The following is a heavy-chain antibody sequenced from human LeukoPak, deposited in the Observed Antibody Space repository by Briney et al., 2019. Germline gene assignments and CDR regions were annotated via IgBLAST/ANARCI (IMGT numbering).Heavy chain of an antibody. J-gene: IGHJ5*02. D-gene: IGHD2-2*01. CDR1: GNTFTSYG. CDR2: ISAYNGNT. Sequence: ASVKVSCKASGNTFTSYGISWVRQAPGQGLEWMGWISAYNGNTNYAQKLQGRVTMTTDTSTSTAYMELRSLRSDDTAVYYCARDFGIVVVPAAPNWFDPWGQGTLVTVSS. CDR3: ARDFGIVVVPAAPNWFDP. V-gene: IGHV1-18*01.